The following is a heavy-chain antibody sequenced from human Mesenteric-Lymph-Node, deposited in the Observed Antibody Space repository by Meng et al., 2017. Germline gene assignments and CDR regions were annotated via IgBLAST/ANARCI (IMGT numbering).Heavy chain of an antibody. D-gene: IGHD1-26*01. CDR1: GGSVSSGSYY. Sequence: GQVEGWGPGLVRPSETLSLPCTVSGGSVSSGSYYWTWIRQPPGKGLEWIGYIYYSGNTNYNPSLKSRVTISVDTSKNQFSLNLSSVTAADTAIYYCASWVGATKFDYWGQGTLVTVSS. CDR3: ASWVGATKFDY. V-gene: IGHV4-61*01. CDR2: IYYSGNT. J-gene: IGHJ4*02.